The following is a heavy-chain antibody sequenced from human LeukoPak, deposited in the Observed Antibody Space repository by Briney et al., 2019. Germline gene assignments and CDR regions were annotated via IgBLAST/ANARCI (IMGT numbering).Heavy chain of an antibody. CDR3: ARDRRRDLLHAFDI. D-gene: IGHD1-26*01. V-gene: IGHV4-59*01. CDR1: GGTISRYY. CDR2: IDYSGST. Sequence: SETLSLTCTVSGGTISRYYWSWIRQPPGKGLEWIAYIDYSGSTNYNPSLKSRLTISLDASKNQFSLKLSSVTAADAAVYYCARDRRRDLLHAFDIWGQGTMVTVSS. J-gene: IGHJ3*02.